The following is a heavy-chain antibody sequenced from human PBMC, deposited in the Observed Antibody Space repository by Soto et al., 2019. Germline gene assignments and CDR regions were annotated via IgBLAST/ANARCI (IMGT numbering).Heavy chain of an antibody. CDR1: GGSISGDYY. V-gene: IGHV4-30-4*08. D-gene: IGHD3-16*01. CDR3: ARGGDRWPGYFDS. J-gene: IGHJ4*02. Sequence: SETLSLTCSVSGGSISGDYYWSWIRQSPEKGLEWIGYIYYSGSSYSNPALQSRLSMSLDTSKNQFSLKLRSVTAADTAVYYCARGGDRWPGYFDSCGQRALLTVSS. CDR2: IYYSGSS.